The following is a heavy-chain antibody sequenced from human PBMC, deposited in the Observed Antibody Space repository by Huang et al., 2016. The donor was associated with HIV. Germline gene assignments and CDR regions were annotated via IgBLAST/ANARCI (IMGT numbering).Heavy chain of an antibody. J-gene: IGHJ4*02. D-gene: IGHD3-22*01. Sequence: EVQFVESGGGLVKPGRSLRLSCTASGFTFGNYGMSWFRQAPGKGLEWVGFIRIKDYSETTEYAASVKGRFTISRDDSKSIAYLQMNSLKPEDTAVYYCTRDSVYPNYYDGSGFYFDYWGQGTLVTVSS. CDR2: IRIKDYSETT. CDR1: GFTFGNYG. CDR3: TRDSVYPNYYDGSGFYFDY. V-gene: IGHV3-49*05.